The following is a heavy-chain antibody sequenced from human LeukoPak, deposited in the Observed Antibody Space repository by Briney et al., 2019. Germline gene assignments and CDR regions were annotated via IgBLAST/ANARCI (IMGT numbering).Heavy chain of an antibody. Sequence: GESLKISCKGSGYTFTTYWIGWVRQMPGKGLEWMGIIYPDDSDTRYSPSFQGQVNISADKSITTAYLQWSSLKASDTAIYYCARHGELLSDFDYWGQGTLVTVSS. J-gene: IGHJ4*02. V-gene: IGHV5-51*01. CDR2: IYPDDSDT. D-gene: IGHD1-26*01. CDR1: GYTFTTYW. CDR3: ARHGELLSDFDY.